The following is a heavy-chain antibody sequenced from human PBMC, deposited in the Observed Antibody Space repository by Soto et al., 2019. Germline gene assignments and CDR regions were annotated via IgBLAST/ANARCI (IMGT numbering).Heavy chain of an antibody. CDR1: GFTVSSNY. J-gene: IGHJ6*02. D-gene: IGHD4-17*01. CDR2: IYSGGST. V-gene: IGHV3-66*01. CDR3: ASGSGLRRIYYGMDV. Sequence: EVQLVESGGGLVQPGGSLRLSCAASGFTVSSNYMSWVRQAPGKGLEWVSVIYSGGSTYYADSVKGRFTISRDNSKNTLYLQMNSLRAEVTAVYYCASGSGLRRIYYGMDVWGQGTTVTVSS.